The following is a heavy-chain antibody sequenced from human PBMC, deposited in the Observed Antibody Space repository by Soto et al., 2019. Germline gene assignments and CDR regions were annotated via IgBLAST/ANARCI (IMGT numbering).Heavy chain of an antibody. V-gene: IGHV4-59*01. CDR1: GGSISSYY. D-gene: IGHD6-13*01. J-gene: IGHJ5*02. CDR2: IYYSGST. Sequence: SETLSLTCTVSGGSISSYYWSWIRQPPGKGLEWIGYIYYSGSTNYNPSLKSRVTISVDTSKNQFSLKLSSVTAADTAVYYCARGGYSSSWYENWFDPWGQGTLVTVSS. CDR3: ARGGYSSSWYENWFDP.